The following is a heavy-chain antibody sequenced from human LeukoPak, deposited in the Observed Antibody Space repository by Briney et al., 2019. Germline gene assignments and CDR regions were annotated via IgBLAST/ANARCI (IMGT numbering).Heavy chain of an antibody. CDR2: ISAYNGNT. CDR1: GYTFTSYG. CDR3: ARDSTDGSSNWFDP. V-gene: IGHV1-18*01. J-gene: IGHJ5*02. Sequence: ASVKVSCKASGYTFTSYGISWVRQAPGQGLEWMGWISAYNGNTNYAQKLQGRVTMTTDTSTSTAYMELRSLRSDDTAVYYCARDSTDGSSNWFDPWDQGTLVTVSS. D-gene: IGHD6-6*01.